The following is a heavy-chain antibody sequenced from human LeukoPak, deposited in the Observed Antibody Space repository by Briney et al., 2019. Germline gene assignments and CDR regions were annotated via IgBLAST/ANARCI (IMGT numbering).Heavy chain of an antibody. D-gene: IGHD2-2*01. V-gene: IGHV4-59*01. CDR2: ISYSGST. Sequence: SETLSLTCTVSGVSISSYYWSWIRQPPGKGLEWIGYISYSGSTNFDPSLKSRVTISVDTSKNQFSLKLSSVTAADTAVYYCAREHCSSTSCSYFDYWGQGTLVTVSS. J-gene: IGHJ4*02. CDR3: AREHCSSTSCSYFDY. CDR1: GVSISSYY.